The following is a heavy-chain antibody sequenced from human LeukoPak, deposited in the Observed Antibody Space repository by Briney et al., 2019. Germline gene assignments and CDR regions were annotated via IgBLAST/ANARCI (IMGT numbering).Heavy chain of an antibody. J-gene: IGHJ4*02. CDR2: IDTDGTIT. V-gene: IGHV3-74*01. CDR3: TKDLTGKYDY. Sequence: GGSLRLSCAASGFNFSTYGMHWVRQAPGEGLVWVSRIDTDGTITSYADSVKGRFTISRDNAKNTLYLQMNSLRTEDTGVYYCTKDLTGKYDYWGQGTLVTVSS. CDR1: GFNFSTYG. D-gene: IGHD1-20*01.